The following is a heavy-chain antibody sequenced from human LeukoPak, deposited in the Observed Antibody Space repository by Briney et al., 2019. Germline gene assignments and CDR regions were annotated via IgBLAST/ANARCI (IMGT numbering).Heavy chain of an antibody. Sequence: GGSLRLSCTASGFTFGDYAMTWVRQAPGKGLEWVGFIRSKAYGGTPEYAASVKGRFTISRDDSKNIAYLQMNSLKTEDTAVYYCTRDQTPYYWGQGTLVTVSS. J-gene: IGHJ4*02. V-gene: IGHV3-49*04. CDR3: TRDQTPYY. CDR2: IRSKAYGGTP. CDR1: GFTFGDYA.